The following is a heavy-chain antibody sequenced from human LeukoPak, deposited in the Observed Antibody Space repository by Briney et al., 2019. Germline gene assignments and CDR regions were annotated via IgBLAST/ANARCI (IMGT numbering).Heavy chain of an antibody. CDR2: IGSVGDST. D-gene: IGHD2-8*02. CDR1: GSNFRDAA. V-gene: IGHV3-23*01. J-gene: IGHJ6*02. Sequence: GGSLRLSCAASGSNFRDAAMTWVRQAPGKGLEWVSLIGSVGDSTYYADSVKGRFDISRDTSKTTVYLQMNSLRAEDTALYYCARDLHYWVAMDVWGQGTTVTVS. CDR3: ARDLHYWVAMDV.